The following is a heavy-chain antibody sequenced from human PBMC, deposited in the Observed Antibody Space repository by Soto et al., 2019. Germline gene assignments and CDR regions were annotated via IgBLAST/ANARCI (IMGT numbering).Heavy chain of an antibody. J-gene: IGHJ6*02. V-gene: IGHV3-49*03. CDR3: SSDGDFYGLAV. Sequence: PGGSLRLSCTASGFTFGDYAMSWFRQAPGKGLEWVGFIRSKAYGGTTEYAASVKGRFTISRDDSKGITYLQMNSLKTEDTAVYYCSSDGDFYGLAVWGRGTPVTVS. CDR2: IRSKAYGGTT. CDR1: GFTFGDYA. D-gene: IGHD3-3*01.